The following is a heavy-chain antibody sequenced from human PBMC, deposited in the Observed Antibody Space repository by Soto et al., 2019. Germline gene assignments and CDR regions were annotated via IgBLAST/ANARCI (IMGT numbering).Heavy chain of an antibody. V-gene: IGHV3-53*01. CDR2: IYSGGST. J-gene: IGHJ4*02. D-gene: IGHD4-17*01. CDR1: GFTVSSNY. Sequence: GSLRLSCAASGFTVSSNYMSWVRQAPGKGLEWVSVIYSGGSTYYADSVKGRFTISRDNSKNTLYLQMNSLRAEDTAVYYCASGDYGDFDFDYWGQGTLVTVSS. CDR3: ASGDYGDFDFDY.